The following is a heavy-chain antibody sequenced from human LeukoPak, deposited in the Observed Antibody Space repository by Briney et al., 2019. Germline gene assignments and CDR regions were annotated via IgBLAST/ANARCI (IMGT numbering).Heavy chain of an antibody. Sequence: GGSLRLSCAACGFTFTSYAMSWVRQAPGEGVEWGSNISGSGGSTYSADSVKGRFTISRDNYKNTLYLQMNSLRAEDTAVYYCAKGYGSGSTRYYFDYWGQGTLVTVSS. CDR3: AKGYGSGSTRYYFDY. CDR2: ISGSGGST. CDR1: GFTFTSYA. J-gene: IGHJ4*02. V-gene: IGHV3-23*01. D-gene: IGHD3-10*01.